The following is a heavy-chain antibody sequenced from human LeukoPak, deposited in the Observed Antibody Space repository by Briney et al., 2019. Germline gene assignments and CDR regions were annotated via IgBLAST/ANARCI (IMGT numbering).Heavy chain of an antibody. CDR2: ISAYNGNT. J-gene: IGHJ4*02. V-gene: IGHV1-18*01. D-gene: IGHD3-22*01. Sequence: ASVKVSCKVSGYTLTELSMHWVRQAPGKGLEWMGWISAYNGNTNYAQKLQGRVTMTTDTSTSTAYMELRSLRSDDTAVYYCARDQYYYDSSGSMGGYWGQGTLVTVSS. CDR1: GYTLTELS. CDR3: ARDQYYYDSSGSMGGY.